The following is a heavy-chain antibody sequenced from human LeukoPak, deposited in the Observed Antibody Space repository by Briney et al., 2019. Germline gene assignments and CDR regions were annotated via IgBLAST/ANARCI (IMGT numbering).Heavy chain of an antibody. J-gene: IGHJ4*02. Sequence: PGGSLRLSCAASGFTFSSYSMTWVRQAPGKGLEWVSSISSSSSYIYYADSVKGRFTISRDNAKNSLYLQMNSLRAEDTAVYYCASEPPLYYYDSSGYFRGSDYWGQGTLVTVSS. CDR1: GFTFSSYS. V-gene: IGHV3-21*01. CDR2: ISSSSSYI. D-gene: IGHD3-22*01. CDR3: ASEPPLYYYDSSGYFRGSDY.